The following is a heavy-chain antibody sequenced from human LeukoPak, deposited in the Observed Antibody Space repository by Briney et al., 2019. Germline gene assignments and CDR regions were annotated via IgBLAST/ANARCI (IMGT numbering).Heavy chain of an antibody. CDR2: INWNGGST. CDR3: AKDRGYSYYYGMDV. V-gene: IGHV3-20*04. Sequence: PGGSLRLSCAASGFTFDDYGMSWVRQAPGKGLEWVSGINWNGGSTGHADSVKGRFTISRDNSKNTLYLQMNSLRAEDTAVYYCAKDRGYSYYYGMDVWGQGTTVTVSS. D-gene: IGHD5-18*01. J-gene: IGHJ6*02. CDR1: GFTFDDYG.